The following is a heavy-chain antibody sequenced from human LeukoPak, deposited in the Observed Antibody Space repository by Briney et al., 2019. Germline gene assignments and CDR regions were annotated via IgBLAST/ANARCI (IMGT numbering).Heavy chain of an antibody. D-gene: IGHD3-3*01. J-gene: IGHJ4*02. V-gene: IGHV3-7*01. Sequence: GGSLRLSCAASGFTFSSHGMSWVRQAPGKGLELVANIKQDRSEKYYVDSVKGRFTISRDNAKNSLYLQMNSLRAEDTAVYYCARLREIPVFGVVTKSTSYFDYWGQGTLVTVSS. CDR3: ARLREIPVFGVVTKSTSYFDY. CDR2: IKQDRSEK. CDR1: GFTFSSHG.